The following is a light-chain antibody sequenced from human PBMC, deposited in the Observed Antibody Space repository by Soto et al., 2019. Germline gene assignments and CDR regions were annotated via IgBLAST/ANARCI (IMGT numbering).Light chain of an antibody. Sequence: DIQMTQSPSSVSASVGXSVSFACQSSQTVXXXVNWYQHKRGKAPKLLISGSSNLQNGVPPRFSGSGTGTDFTLTINSLQPEDAATYYCQQTYRHPRTFGQGTSVDIK. CDR1: QTVXXX. J-gene: IGKJ1*01. CDR2: GSS. V-gene: IGKV1-39*01. CDR3: QQTYRHPRT.